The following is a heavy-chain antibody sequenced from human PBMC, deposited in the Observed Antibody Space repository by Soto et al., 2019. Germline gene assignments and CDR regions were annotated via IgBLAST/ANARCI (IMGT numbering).Heavy chain of an antibody. J-gene: IGHJ4*02. Sequence: QMEQSGAEVRKPGSSVKVSCKPSGGSLTSYPMAWVRQAPGHGFEWMGGIIPIHGTTEYAQKFQGRVTITADESTNRATLELTGLSSEDTAVYYCARGCGLVSWGQGTLVTVSS. CDR3: ARGCGLVS. D-gene: IGHD1-26*01. CDR2: IIPIHGTT. V-gene: IGHV1-69*01. CDR1: GGSLTSYP.